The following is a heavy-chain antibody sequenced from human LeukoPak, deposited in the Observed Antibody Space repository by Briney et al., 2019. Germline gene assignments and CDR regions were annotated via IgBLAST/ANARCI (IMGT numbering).Heavy chain of an antibody. J-gene: IGHJ4*02. D-gene: IGHD5-18*01. CDR3: AKDGRGYSYGPFDY. Sequence: GGSLRLSCAASGFTFSSYAMSWVRQAPGKGLEWVSAISGSGGSTYYADSVKGRFTISRDNSKSTLYLQMNSLRAEDTAVYYCAKDGRGYSYGPFDYWGQGTLVTVSS. CDR2: ISGSGGST. V-gene: IGHV3-23*01. CDR1: GFTFSSYA.